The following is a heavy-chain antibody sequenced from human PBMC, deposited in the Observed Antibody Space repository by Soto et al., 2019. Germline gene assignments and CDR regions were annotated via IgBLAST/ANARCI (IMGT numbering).Heavy chain of an antibody. CDR3: ARGRSERYYYGMDV. CDR1: GYTFTSYG. J-gene: IGHJ6*02. V-gene: IGHV1-18*01. Sequence: GASVKVSCKASGYTFTSYGISWVRQAPGQGLEWMGWISAFNGNTNYAQKLQGRVTMTTDTSISTAYMELSRLRSDDTAVYYCARGRSERYYYGMDVWGQGTTVTVSS. CDR2: ISAFNGNT.